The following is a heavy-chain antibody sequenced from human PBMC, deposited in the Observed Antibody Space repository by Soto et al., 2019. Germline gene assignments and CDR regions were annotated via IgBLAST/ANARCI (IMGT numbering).Heavy chain of an antibody. CDR2: ITGSGGST. D-gene: IGHD2-2*01. Sequence: EVQLLESGGGLVQPGGSLRLSCAASRFTFSSYAMSWVRQTPGKGLEWVSAITGSGGSTFHADSVKGRFTISRDNSKNTLYLQMDTLGAEDTAVYYCAKGSSTSRPYYFDYWGQGTLVTVSS. CDR3: AKGSSTSRPYYFDY. CDR1: RFTFSSYA. J-gene: IGHJ4*02. V-gene: IGHV3-23*01.